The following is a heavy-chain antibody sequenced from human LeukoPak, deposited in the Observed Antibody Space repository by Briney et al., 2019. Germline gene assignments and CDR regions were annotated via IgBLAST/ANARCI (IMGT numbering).Heavy chain of an antibody. D-gene: IGHD4-17*01. Sequence: SETLSLTCTVSGGSVSSGSYYWSWIRQPAGKGLEWIGRIYTSGSTNYNPSLKSRVTTSVDTSKNQFSLKLSSVTAADTAVYYCARDTAHSDPKGYYYYYMDVWGKGTTVTVSS. V-gene: IGHV4-61*02. CDR3: ARDTAHSDPKGYYYYYMDV. J-gene: IGHJ6*03. CDR2: IYTSGST. CDR1: GGSVSSGSYY.